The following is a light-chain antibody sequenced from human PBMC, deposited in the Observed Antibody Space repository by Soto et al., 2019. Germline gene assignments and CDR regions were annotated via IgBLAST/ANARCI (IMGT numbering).Light chain of an antibody. CDR2: AAS. Sequence: IQMTQSPSSLSASVGDRLSITCRASQVITNDLGWYQQKPGKAPKRLIYAASTLQSGVPSRFSGSGSGTEFTLTISILQPEDVATYYCLQLNTYPWTFGQGTKVDIK. CDR1: QVITND. CDR3: LQLNTYPWT. V-gene: IGKV1-17*01. J-gene: IGKJ1*01.